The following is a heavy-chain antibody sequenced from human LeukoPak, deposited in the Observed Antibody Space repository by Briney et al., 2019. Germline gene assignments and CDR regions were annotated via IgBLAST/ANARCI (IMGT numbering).Heavy chain of an antibody. CDR2: ISSSGSTI. J-gene: IGHJ4*02. CDR1: GFTFSTYS. CDR3: ARAQGTYYDILTGYVAQFDY. V-gene: IGHV3-48*03. D-gene: IGHD3-9*01. Sequence: GGSLRLSCAGTGFTFSTYSMNWVRQTPDKGLEWVSYISSSGSTIYYADSVKGRFTISRDNAKNSLYLQMNSLRAEDTAVYYCARAQGTYYDILTGYVAQFDYWGQGTLVTVSS.